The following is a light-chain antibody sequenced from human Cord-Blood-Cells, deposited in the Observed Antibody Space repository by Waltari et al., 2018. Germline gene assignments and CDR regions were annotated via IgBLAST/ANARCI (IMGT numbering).Light chain of an antibody. CDR1: SSDVGGYNY. Sequence: QSALTQPPSASGSPGQSVTISCTGTSSDVGGYNYVPWYQQHPGKAPKHMIYEVSKRPSGVPDRFSGSKSGNTASLTVSGLQAEDEADYYCSSYAGSNNLVFGGGTKLTVL. V-gene: IGLV2-8*01. J-gene: IGLJ2*01. CDR3: SSYAGSNNLV. CDR2: EVS.